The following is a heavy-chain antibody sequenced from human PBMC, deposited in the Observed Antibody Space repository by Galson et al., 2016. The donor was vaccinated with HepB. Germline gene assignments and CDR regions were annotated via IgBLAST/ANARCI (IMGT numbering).Heavy chain of an antibody. Sequence: SLRLSCAASGFTFSSYGMHWVRHAPGKGLEWVAVISYDGSKKYYAGSVKGRFTISRDNSKSTLSLQMSSLRVDDTAIYYCAKATLTTCNGARCYYFDHWGQGALVTVSS. J-gene: IGHJ4*02. CDR3: AKATLTTCNGARCYYFDH. D-gene: IGHD2-2*01. CDR1: GFTFSSYG. CDR2: ISYDGSKK. V-gene: IGHV3-30*04.